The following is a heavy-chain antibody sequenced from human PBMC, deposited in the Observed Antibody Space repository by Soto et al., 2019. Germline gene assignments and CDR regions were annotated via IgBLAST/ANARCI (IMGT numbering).Heavy chain of an antibody. V-gene: IGHV1-18*01. CDR1: GYTFTSYG. CDR3: ARDHLDIVLMVYAPKRFDP. D-gene: IGHD2-8*01. J-gene: IGHJ5*02. Sequence: GSSVKVSCKASGYTFTSYGISWVRQAPGQGLEWMGWISAYNGNTNYAQKLQGRVTMTTDTSTSTAYMELRSLRSDDTAVYYCARDHLDIVLMVYAPKRFDPWGQGTLVTVSS. CDR2: ISAYNGNT.